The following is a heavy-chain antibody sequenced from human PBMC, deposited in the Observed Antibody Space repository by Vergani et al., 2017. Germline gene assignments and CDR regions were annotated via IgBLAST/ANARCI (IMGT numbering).Heavy chain of an antibody. D-gene: IGHD3-10*01. CDR2: IRSKANSYAT. CDR3: TMAITMGAFDI. J-gene: IGHJ3*02. CDR1: GFTFSGSA. Sequence: EVQLVESGGGLVQPGGSLKLSCAASGFTFSGSAMHWVRQASGKGLEWVGRIRSKANSYATAYAASVKGRFTISRDDSKNTAYLQMNSLKTEDTAVYYCTMAITMGAFDIWGQGTMVTVSS. V-gene: IGHV3-73*02.